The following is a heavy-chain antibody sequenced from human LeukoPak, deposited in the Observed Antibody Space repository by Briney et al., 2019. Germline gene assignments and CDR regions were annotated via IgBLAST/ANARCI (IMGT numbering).Heavy chain of an antibody. CDR2: IYSAGST. Sequence: SGGSLRLSCAASGFTVSSNYMSWVRQAPGKGLEWVSVIYSAGSTYYADSVKGRFTISRDNSKNTLYLQMNTLRAEDTALYYCAREVLERRLVDVFDMWGQGTMVTVSS. V-gene: IGHV3-66*01. D-gene: IGHD1-1*01. CDR3: AREVLERRLVDVFDM. CDR1: GFTVSSNY. J-gene: IGHJ3*02.